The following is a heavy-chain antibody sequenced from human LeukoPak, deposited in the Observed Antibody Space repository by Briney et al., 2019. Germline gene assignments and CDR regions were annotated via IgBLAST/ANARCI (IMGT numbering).Heavy chain of an antibody. CDR2: IYHSGST. CDR3: ARATGGGSEWYDX. D-gene: IGHD2-15*01. Sequence: SETLSLTCIVSGGSISSTSYYWGWIRQPPGKGLEWIGSIYHSGSTYYNPSLKSRVTISVDTSKNQFSLKLSSVTAADTAVYYCARATGGGSEWYDXXXQGTLVTVXS. CDR1: GGSISSTSYY. J-gene: IGHJ4*02. V-gene: IGHV4-39*07.